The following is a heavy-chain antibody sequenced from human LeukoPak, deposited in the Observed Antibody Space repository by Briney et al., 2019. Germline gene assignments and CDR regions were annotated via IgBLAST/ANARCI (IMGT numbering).Heavy chain of an antibody. CDR2: ISGDGSST. D-gene: IGHD5-12*01. CDR3: TRGYSGYGNFDC. Sequence: GGSLRLSCAGTGFTFNYRMHWVRQAPGKGLVWVSRISGDGSSTFYADSVKGRFTISRDNAKNTLYLQMDSLRAEDTAVYYCTRGYSGYGNFDCWGQGTLVTVSS. CDR1: GFTFNYR. V-gene: IGHV3-74*01. J-gene: IGHJ4*02.